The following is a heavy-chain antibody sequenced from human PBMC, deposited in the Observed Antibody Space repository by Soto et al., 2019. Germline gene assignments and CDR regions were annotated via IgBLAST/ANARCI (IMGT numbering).Heavy chain of an antibody. J-gene: IGHJ6*02. Sequence: QVQLVQSGAEVKEPGASVTVSCKASGYTFKSYDVMWVRQAPGQGLEWMGWISGHNGKADYAENFQGRVIMTTDTSTATASMDLRGLRSDDTAVYYCARKGYIGNFAIDVWGQGTTVTVSS. CDR3: ARKGYIGNFAIDV. CDR1: GYTFKSYD. V-gene: IGHV1-18*04. D-gene: IGHD5-12*01. CDR2: ISGHNGKA.